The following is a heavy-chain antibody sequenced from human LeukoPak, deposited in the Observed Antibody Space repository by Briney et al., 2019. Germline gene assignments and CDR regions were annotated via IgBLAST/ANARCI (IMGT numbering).Heavy chain of an antibody. CDR2: VSSASRTI. J-gene: IGHJ4*02. CDR1: GFTFGSYS. Sequence: GGSLRLSCAGSGFTFGSYSMNWVRQAPGKGLEWVSYVSSASRTIYYTDSVKGRFTISRDDAKNSLYLQMDSLRVDDTAVYYCASDSSSWGLFDHWGQGVLVTVSS. D-gene: IGHD2-2*01. V-gene: IGHV3-48*04. CDR3: ASDSSSWGLFDH.